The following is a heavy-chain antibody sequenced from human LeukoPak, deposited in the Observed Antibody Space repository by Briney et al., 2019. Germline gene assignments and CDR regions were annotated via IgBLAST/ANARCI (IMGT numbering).Heavy chain of an antibody. D-gene: IGHD3-10*01. CDR1: GGSISSGDYY. CDR3: VYYYGSGSVEY. CDR2: IYYSGST. V-gene: IGHV4-30-4*08. Sequence: PSETLSLTCTVSGGSISSGDYYWSWIRQPPGKGLEWIGYIYYSGSTNYNPSLKSRVTISVDTSKNQFSLKLSSVTAADTAVYYCVYYYGSGSVEYWGQGTLVTVSS. J-gene: IGHJ4*02.